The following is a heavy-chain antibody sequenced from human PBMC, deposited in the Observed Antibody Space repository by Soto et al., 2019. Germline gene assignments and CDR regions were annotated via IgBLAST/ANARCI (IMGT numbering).Heavy chain of an antibody. D-gene: IGHD6-13*01. J-gene: IGHJ6*02. CDR3: ARVPGIAAAANYYYYGMDV. V-gene: IGHV1-8*01. CDR2: MNPNSGNT. CDR1: GYTFTSYD. Sequence: ASVKDSCKASGYTFTSYDINWVRQATGQGLEWMGWMNPNSGNTRYAQKFQGRVTMTRNTSISTAYMELSSLRSEDTAVYYCARVPGIAAAANYYYYGMDVWGQGTTVTVSS.